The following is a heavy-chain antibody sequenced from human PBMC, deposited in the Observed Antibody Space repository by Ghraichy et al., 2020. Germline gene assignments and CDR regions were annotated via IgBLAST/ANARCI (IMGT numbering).Heavy chain of an antibody. J-gene: IGHJ4*02. Sequence: GGSLRLSCAASGSTFNNFGMTWVRQAPGKGLEWVSTVSDTGDSTYYADSVKGRFTISRDNSKNTLYLQMNSPRAEDTAVYYCASRSPAADYWGQGTLVTVSS. CDR2: VSDTGDST. D-gene: IGHD6-25*01. V-gene: IGHV3-23*01. CDR1: GSTFNNFG. CDR3: ASRSPAADY.